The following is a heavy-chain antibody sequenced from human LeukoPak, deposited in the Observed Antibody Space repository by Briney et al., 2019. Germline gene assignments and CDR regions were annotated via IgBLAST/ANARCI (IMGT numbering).Heavy chain of an antibody. V-gene: IGHV3-30*18. J-gene: IGHJ6*03. CDR2: ISYDGSNK. D-gene: IGHD3-9*01. CDR1: GLSFSDYG. CDR3: AKLDYDILTGYYGPNYYYYMDV. Sequence: GGSLRLSCAASGLSFSDYGMHWVRQAPGKGLEWVAVISYDGSNKYYADSVKGRFTISRDNSKNTLYLQMNSLRAEDTAVYYCAKLDYDILTGYYGPNYYYYMDVWGKGTTVTISS.